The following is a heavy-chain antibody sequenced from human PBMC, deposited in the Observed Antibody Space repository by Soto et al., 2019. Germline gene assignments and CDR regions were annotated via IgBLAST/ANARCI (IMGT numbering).Heavy chain of an antibody. V-gene: IGHV3-7*01. J-gene: IGHJ2*01. CDR2: IKQDGREK. D-gene: IGHD3-10*01. Sequence: EVQLVESGGGLVQPGGSLRLSCAASGFTFSSYWMSWVRQAPGKGLEWVANIKQDGREKYYVDSVKGRFTISRDNAKNSLYLQMNSLRAEDTAVYYCARLPCYYYGSGSYGWYFDLWGRGTLVTVSS. CDR1: GFTFSSYW. CDR3: ARLPCYYYGSGSYGWYFDL.